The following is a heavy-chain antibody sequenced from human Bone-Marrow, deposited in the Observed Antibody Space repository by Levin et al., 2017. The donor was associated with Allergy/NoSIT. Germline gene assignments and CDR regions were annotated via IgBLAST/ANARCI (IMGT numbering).Heavy chain of an antibody. CDR2: VNPKTGGT. J-gene: IGHJ6*02. CDR3: AIGDGAAPYYYYGMDV. Sequence: ASVKVSCEASGYIFTDYYIHWVRQAPGQGLEWMGWVNPKTGGTHYIQKFEGRVTMTRDASLSTAYMELSRLTSDDTAVYYCAIGDGAAPYYYYGMDVWGQGTTVTVSS. V-gene: IGHV1-2*02. CDR1: GYIFTDYY. D-gene: IGHD4/OR15-4a*01.